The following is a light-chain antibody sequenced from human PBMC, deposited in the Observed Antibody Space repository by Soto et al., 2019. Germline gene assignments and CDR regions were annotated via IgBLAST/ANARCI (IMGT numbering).Light chain of an antibody. CDR1: QSVSSSY. CDR3: QQYGSSPLT. V-gene: IGKV3-20*01. CDR2: GAS. Sequence: EIVLTQSPGTLSLSPGERATLSCRASQSVSSSYLAWYQQKPGQAPRLLIYGASSRATGIPDRFSGSGSGTAFTLTISRLEREDFAVYYCQQYGSSPLTFGGGTKVEIK. J-gene: IGKJ4*01.